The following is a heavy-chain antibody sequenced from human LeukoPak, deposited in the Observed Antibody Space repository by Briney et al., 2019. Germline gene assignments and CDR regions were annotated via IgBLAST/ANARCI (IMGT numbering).Heavy chain of an antibody. CDR3: ARHARYKFDC. CDR1: GFAFSTYW. Sequence: PGGSLRLSCAASGFAFSTYWMTWVRQAPGKGLEWVANIKQDGSAEYFVDSVKGRITISRDNAKNSVYLQMNSLRGEDTAVYYCARHARYKFDCWGQGTLVTVSS. CDR2: IKQDGSAE. J-gene: IGHJ4*02. D-gene: IGHD2-2*02. V-gene: IGHV3-7*01.